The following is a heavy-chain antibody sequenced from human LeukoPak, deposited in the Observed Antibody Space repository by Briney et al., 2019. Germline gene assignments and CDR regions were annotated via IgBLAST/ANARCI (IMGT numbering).Heavy chain of an antibody. CDR1: GGTFSSYA. CDR2: IIPILGIA. J-gene: IGHJ6*02. CDR3: ARGVFRDYYGVDV. Sequence: ASVKVSCKASGGTFSSYAISWVRQAPGQGLEWMGRIIPILGIANYAQKFQGRVTITADKSTSTAYMELSSLRSEDTAVYYCARGVFRDYYGVDVWGQGTTVTVSS. V-gene: IGHV1-69*04. D-gene: IGHD2-21*01.